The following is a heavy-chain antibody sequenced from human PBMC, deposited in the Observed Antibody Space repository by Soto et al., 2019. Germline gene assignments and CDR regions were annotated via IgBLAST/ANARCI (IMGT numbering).Heavy chain of an antibody. V-gene: IGHV3-23*01. Sequence: GGSLRLSCAASGFTFSSYAMSWVRQAPGRGLEWVSSVSISSDGPYYADSVKGRFTISRDNSKNTLYLQLNSLRGEDTATYYCAKNYCFDSWGQGTQVTVSS. CDR2: VSISSDGP. CDR1: GFTFSSYA. CDR3: AKNYCFDS. J-gene: IGHJ4*02.